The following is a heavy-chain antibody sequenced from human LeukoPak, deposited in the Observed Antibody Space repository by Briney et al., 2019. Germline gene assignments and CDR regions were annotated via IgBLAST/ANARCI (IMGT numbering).Heavy chain of an antibody. CDR1: GSTFSSYA. J-gene: IGHJ4*02. V-gene: IGHV3-23*01. Sequence: GGSLRLSCAASGSTFSSYAMSWVRQAPGKGLEWVSAISGSGGSTYYADSVKGRFTISRDNSKNTLYLQMNSLRAEDTAVYYCAKGSGSYVELHSYFDYWGQGTLVTVSS. CDR2: ISGSGGST. D-gene: IGHD1-26*01. CDR3: AKGSGSYVELHSYFDY.